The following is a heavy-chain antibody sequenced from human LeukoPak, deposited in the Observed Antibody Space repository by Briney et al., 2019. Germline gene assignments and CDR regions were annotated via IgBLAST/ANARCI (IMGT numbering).Heavy chain of an antibody. Sequence: GSLRLSCAAAGFNFRIYGMHWVRQAPGKGLERVAVAYDDGSNQYYADSVKGRFTISKDISKNTLYVQMNSLRAEDTAVYYCATGSGYYYDHWGQGTPVTVSS. CDR2: AYDDGSNQ. V-gene: IGHV3-33*01. J-gene: IGHJ4*02. CDR3: ATGSGYYYDH. D-gene: IGHD3-22*01. CDR1: GFNFRIYG.